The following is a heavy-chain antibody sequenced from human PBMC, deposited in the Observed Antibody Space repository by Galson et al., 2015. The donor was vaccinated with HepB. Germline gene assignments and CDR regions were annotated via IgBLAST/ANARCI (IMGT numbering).Heavy chain of an antibody. Sequence: SVKVSCKASGYTFTGYYMHWVRQAPGQGLEWMGWINPNSGGTNFAQKFQGWVTMTRDTSISTAYMELSRLRSDDTAVYYCARSHPFYSGSSGFNGLEIWGQGTMVIVSS. D-gene: IGHD3-22*01. CDR2: INPNSGGT. CDR1: GYTFTGYY. CDR3: ARSHPFYSGSSGFNGLEI. V-gene: IGHV1-2*04. J-gene: IGHJ3*02.